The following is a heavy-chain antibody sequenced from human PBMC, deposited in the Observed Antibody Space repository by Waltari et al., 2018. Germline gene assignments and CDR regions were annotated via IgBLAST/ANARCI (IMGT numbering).Heavy chain of an antibody. J-gene: IGHJ3*02. D-gene: IGHD6-6*01. Sequence: QLQLQESGPGLVEPSETLSLTCTVSGGSISSSSYYWGWIRQPPGKGPEWIASIYYGGSTYYNPSLKSRVTISVDTSKNLFSLKLTSVTAADTAMYYCARPLRMGYISSSNAFDIWGQGTMVTVSS. V-gene: IGHV4-39*01. CDR1: GGSISSSSYY. CDR2: IYYGGST. CDR3: ARPLRMGYISSSNAFDI.